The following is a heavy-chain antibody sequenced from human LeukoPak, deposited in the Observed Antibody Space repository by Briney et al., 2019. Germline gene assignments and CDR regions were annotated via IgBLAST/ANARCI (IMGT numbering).Heavy chain of an antibody. CDR1: GFTFSSYG. CDR2: ISYDGSNK. V-gene: IGHV3-30*18. CDR3: AKDGPPGIQLWFDY. Sequence: GSLRLSCAASGFTFSSYGMHWVRQAPGKGLEWVAVISYDGSNKYYADSVKGRFTISRDNSKNTLYLQMNSLRAEDTAVYYCAKDGPPGIQLWFDYWGQGTLVTVSS. D-gene: IGHD5-18*01. J-gene: IGHJ4*02.